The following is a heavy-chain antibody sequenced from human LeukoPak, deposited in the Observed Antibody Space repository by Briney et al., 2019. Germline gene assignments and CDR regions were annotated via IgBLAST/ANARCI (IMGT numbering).Heavy chain of an antibody. J-gene: IGHJ4*02. CDR3: TRDFVF. Sequence: GGSLRLSCAASRFAFSTYWMDWVRQAPGKGLEGVGNINQDGSVKHYVDSVRGRFTISRDNARNSVYLQMSALRVEDTAVYYCTRDFVFWGQGSLVTASS. CDR2: INQDGSVK. V-gene: IGHV3-7*01. CDR1: RFAFSTYW. D-gene: IGHD3-3*01.